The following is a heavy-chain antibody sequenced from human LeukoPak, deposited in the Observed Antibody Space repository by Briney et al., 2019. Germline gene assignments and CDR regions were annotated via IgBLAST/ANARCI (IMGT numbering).Heavy chain of an antibody. V-gene: IGHV3-73*01. CDR2: IRSKRDNYAT. D-gene: IGHD2-2*01. CDR3: TSLGGGSPDLIIVPGANKLKWYDP. J-gene: IGHJ5*02. CDR1: GFSFSGST. Sequence: GGSLMLSCATSGFSFSGSTMHWVRQAPGKGLEWLGHIRSKRDNYATVYAASVEGRFTISRDDSKSTAYLQMNSLKIEDTALYHCTSLGGGSPDLIIVPGANKLKWYDPWGQGTLVTVSS.